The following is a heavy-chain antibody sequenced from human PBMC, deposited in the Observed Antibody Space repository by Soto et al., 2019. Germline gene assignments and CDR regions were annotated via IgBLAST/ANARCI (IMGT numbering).Heavy chain of an antibody. CDR3: ARGDTVEVDY. D-gene: IGHD1-1*01. J-gene: IGHJ4*02. V-gene: IGHV1-8*01. CDR1: GYSFTSLD. CDR2: MQPSSGRT. Sequence: QVQLVQSGAEVREPGASVKVSCKASGYSFTSLDINWVRQTTGQGLEWMGWMQPSSGRTGYAQKCQGRVTMTRDTSINTAYMELSSLTSDATAFYDCARGDTVEVDYWGQGTLVTVSS.